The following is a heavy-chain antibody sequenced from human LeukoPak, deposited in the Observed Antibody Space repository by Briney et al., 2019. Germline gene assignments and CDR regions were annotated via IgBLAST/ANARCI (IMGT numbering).Heavy chain of an antibody. Sequence: PGGSLRLSCAASGFPFSSYSVNWVRQAPGKGLEWVSYINSGSTTIYSADSVKGRFTISRDNAKNSLFLQMNSLRAEDTAVYYCARGGHDFWSGSLWDYWGQGTLVTVSS. CDR1: GFPFSSYS. J-gene: IGHJ4*02. V-gene: IGHV3-48*01. CDR3: ARGGHDFWSGSLWDY. CDR2: INSGSTTI. D-gene: IGHD3-3*01.